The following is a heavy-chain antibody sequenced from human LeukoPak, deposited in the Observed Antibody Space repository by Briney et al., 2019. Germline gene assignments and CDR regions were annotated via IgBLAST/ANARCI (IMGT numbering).Heavy chain of an antibody. CDR3: ARLTGLDFWGGYYVDY. D-gene: IGHD3-3*01. J-gene: IGHJ4*02. Sequence: PSGTLSLTCAVSGGSISSANWWSWVRQPPGKGLEWIGEIYHSGSTNYNPSLKSRVTVSVDKSKNQFSLKLRSVTAADTAVYYCARLTGLDFWGGYYVDYWGQGILVTVSS. V-gene: IGHV4-4*02. CDR2: IYHSGST. CDR1: GGSISSANW.